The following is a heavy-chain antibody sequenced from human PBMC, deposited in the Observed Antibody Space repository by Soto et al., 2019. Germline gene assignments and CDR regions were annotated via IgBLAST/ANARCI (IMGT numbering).Heavy chain of an antibody. J-gene: IGHJ3*02. D-gene: IGHD3-3*01. Sequence: GASVKVSCKASGYTFTSYGINWVRQATGQWLEWMGWMNPNSGNTGYAQKFQGRVTMTRNTSISTAYMELSSLRSEDTAVYYCARGNGNKLRFLEWLLYSGAFDIWGQGTMVTVSS. CDR1: GYTFTSYG. V-gene: IGHV1-8*01. CDR3: ARGNGNKLRFLEWLLYSGAFDI. CDR2: MNPNSGNT.